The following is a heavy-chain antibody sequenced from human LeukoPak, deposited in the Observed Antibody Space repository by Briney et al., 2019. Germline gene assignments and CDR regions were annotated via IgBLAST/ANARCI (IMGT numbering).Heavy chain of an antibody. Sequence: GGPLRLSCAASGFTFSSYAMHWVRQAPGKGLEWVAVISYDGSNKYYADSVKGRFTISRDNSKNTLYLQMNSLRVNDTAVYYCAKDVWFGGGLDSWGQGTLVTVSS. D-gene: IGHD3-10*01. J-gene: IGHJ4*02. V-gene: IGHV3-30*01. CDR1: GFTFSSYA. CDR2: ISYDGSNK. CDR3: AKDVWFGGGLDS.